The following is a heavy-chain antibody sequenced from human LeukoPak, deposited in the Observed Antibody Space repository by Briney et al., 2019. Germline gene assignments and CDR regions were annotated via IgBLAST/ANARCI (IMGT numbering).Heavy chain of an antibody. Sequence: ASVKVSCKASGYTFTGYYMHWVRQAPGQGLEWMGWINPNSGGTNYAQKFQGRVTMTRETSISTAYMELSRLRSDDTAVYYCARDLGALLWFGELYAFDIWGQGTMVTVSS. V-gene: IGHV1-2*02. J-gene: IGHJ3*02. D-gene: IGHD3-10*01. CDR2: INPNSGGT. CDR1: GYTFTGYY. CDR3: ARDLGALLWFGELYAFDI.